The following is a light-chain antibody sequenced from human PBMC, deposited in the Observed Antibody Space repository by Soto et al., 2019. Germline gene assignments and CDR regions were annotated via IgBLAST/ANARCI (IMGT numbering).Light chain of an antibody. Sequence: EIVLTQSPATLSLSPGERATLSCRASQSVSSYLAWYQQKPGQAPRLLIYDASNRATGIPARFSGSGSGTDCTLTISSLEPEDFAVYYCQQRSNWPPPYTFGQGTKLEIK. CDR2: DAS. V-gene: IGKV3-11*01. CDR3: QQRSNWPPPYT. J-gene: IGKJ2*01. CDR1: QSVSSY.